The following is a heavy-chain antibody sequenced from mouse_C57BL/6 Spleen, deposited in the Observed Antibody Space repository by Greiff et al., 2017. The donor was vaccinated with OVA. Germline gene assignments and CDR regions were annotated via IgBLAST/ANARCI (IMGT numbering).Heavy chain of an antibody. CDR3: AKLHYYAMGY. J-gene: IGHJ4*01. CDR2: INPNNGGT. Sequence: VQLQQSGPELVKPGASVKMSCKASGYTFTDYNMHWVKQSHGKSLEWIGYINPNNGGTSYNQKFKGKATLTVNKSSSTAYMELRSLTSEDAAVCYCAKLHYYAMGYWGQGTSGTVSS. CDR1: GYTFTDYN. V-gene: IGHV1-22*01.